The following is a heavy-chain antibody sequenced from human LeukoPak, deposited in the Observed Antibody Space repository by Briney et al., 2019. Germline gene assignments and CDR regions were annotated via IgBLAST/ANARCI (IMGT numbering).Heavy chain of an antibody. J-gene: IGHJ4*02. V-gene: IGHV3-30*02. CDR3: AKDWNDRGLGLVDY. CDR2: IRYDGSNK. D-gene: IGHD3-22*01. Sequence: PGGSLRLSCAASGFTFSSYAMHWVRQAPGKGLEWVAFIRYDGSNKYYADSVKGRFTISRDNSKNTLYLQMNSLRAEDTAVYYCAKDWNDRGLGLVDYWGQGTLVTVSS. CDR1: GFTFSSYA.